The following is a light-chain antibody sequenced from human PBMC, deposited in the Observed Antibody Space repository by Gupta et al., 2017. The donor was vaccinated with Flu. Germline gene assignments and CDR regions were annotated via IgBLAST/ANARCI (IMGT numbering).Light chain of an antibody. CDR3: QQDCSSPIT. CDR1: RSVKSKF. J-gene: IGKJ4*01. CDR2: GAS. Sequence: TPSCGVRRSVKSKFLAWYQQRSGQAPTLLIYGASRRARGIPDRFSGSGSGTEFTLTISRVEPEDFAVYSCQQDCSSPITFGWGTXVESK. V-gene: IGKV3-20*01.